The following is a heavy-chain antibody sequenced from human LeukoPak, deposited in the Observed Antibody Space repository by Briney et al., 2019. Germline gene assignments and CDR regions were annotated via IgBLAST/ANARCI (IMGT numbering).Heavy chain of an antibody. CDR2: ISSSSSYI. V-gene: IGHV3-21*01. CDR1: GFTFSSYS. CDR3: ARDVNIVATDEDAFDI. J-gene: IGHJ3*02. Sequence: GGSLRLSCAASGFTFSSYSMNWVRQAPGKGLEWVSSISSSSSYIYYADSVKGRFTISRDNAKNSLYLQMNSLRAEDTAVYYCARDVNIVATDEDAFDIWGQGTMVTVSS. D-gene: IGHD5-12*01.